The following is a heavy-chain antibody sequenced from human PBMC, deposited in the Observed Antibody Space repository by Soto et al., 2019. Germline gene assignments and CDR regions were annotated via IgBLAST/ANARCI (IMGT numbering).Heavy chain of an antibody. CDR1: GGTFSSYA. V-gene: IGHV1-69*13. CDR2: IIPIFGTA. Sequence: ASVKVSCKASGGTFSSYAISWVRQAPGQGLEWMGGIIPIFGTANYAQKFQGRVTITADESTSTAYMELSSLRSEDTAVYYCARGLNYDFWSGQTQLDYYYYGMDVWGQGTTVTVSS. D-gene: IGHD3-3*01. CDR3: ARGLNYDFWSGQTQLDYYYYGMDV. J-gene: IGHJ6*02.